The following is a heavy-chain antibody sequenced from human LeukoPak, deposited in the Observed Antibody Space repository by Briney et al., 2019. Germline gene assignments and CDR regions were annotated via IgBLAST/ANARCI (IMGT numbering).Heavy chain of an antibody. CDR2: IYPGDSDT. J-gene: IGHJ3*02. Sequence: GEPLKISCKGSGYSFTSYWICWVRQMPGKGLECIRFIYPGDSDTRYSPSFQGKVTISADKSMSTAYLQWSSLKASDTAMYYCARRRGRYSGDAFDIWGQGTMVTVSS. CDR1: GYSFTSYW. D-gene: IGHD1-26*01. CDR3: ARRRGRYSGDAFDI. V-gene: IGHV5-51*01.